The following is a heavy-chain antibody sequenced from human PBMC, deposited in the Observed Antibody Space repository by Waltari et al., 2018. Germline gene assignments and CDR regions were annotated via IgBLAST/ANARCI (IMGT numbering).Heavy chain of an antibody. CDR1: GYTFTAYY. V-gene: IGHV1-2*02. D-gene: IGHD3-22*01. CDR3: ARGDYYDSSGYVY. J-gene: IGHJ4*02. CDR2: INPNSGGT. Sequence: VQLVQSGAEVQKPGASVKVSCKASGYTFTAYYMHWVRQAPGQGLEWMGWINPNSGGTNYAQKFQGRVTMTRDTSISTAYMELSRLRSDDTAVYYCARGDYYDSSGYVYWGQGTLVTVSS.